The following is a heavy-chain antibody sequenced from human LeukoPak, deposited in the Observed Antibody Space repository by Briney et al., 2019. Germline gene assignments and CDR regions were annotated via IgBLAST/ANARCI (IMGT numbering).Heavy chain of an antibody. J-gene: IGHJ4*02. CDR2: ISGSGGST. CDR3: AKVRSGSYYYFDY. CDR1: GFTFSSYA. V-gene: IGHV3-23*01. D-gene: IGHD1-26*01. Sequence: GGSLRLSCAASGFTFSSYAMSWVRQAPGEGLEWVSAISGSGGSTYYADSVKGRFTISRDNSKNTLYLQMNSLRAEDTAVYYRAKVRSGSYYYFDYWGQGTLVTVSS.